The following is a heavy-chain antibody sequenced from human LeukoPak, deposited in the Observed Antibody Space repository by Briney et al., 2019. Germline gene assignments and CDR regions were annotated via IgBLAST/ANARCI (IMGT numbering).Heavy chain of an antibody. V-gene: IGHV3-48*03. Sequence: PGGSLGLSCAASGFTFSSYEMNWVRQAPGKGLEWVSYISSSGSTIYYADSVKGRFTISRDNAKNSLYLQMNSLRAEDTAVYYCARDRYMVRGANHLDYWGQGTLVTVSS. CDR2: ISSSGSTI. CDR1: GFTFSSYE. D-gene: IGHD3-10*01. J-gene: IGHJ4*02. CDR3: ARDRYMVRGANHLDY.